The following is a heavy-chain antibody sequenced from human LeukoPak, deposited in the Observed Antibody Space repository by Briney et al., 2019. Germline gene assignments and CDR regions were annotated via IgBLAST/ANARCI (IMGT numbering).Heavy chain of an antibody. V-gene: IGHV3-74*01. Sequence: LSGGSLRLSCAASGFTFSSYWMHWVRQAPGKGLVWVSRINSDGSSTSYADSVKGRFTISRDNAKNTLYLQMNSLRAEDTAVYYCAREGYSYGPTGQYFDYWGQGTLVTVSS. D-gene: IGHD5-18*01. CDR3: AREGYSYGPTGQYFDY. CDR2: INSDGSST. J-gene: IGHJ4*02. CDR1: GFTFSSYW.